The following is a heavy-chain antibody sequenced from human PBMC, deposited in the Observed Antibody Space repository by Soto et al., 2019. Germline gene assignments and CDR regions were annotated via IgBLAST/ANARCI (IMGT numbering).Heavy chain of an antibody. CDR1: GFTFSSYA. J-gene: IGHJ4*02. D-gene: IGHD3-22*01. CDR2: ISYDGSNK. CDR3: ASLPRDYYDSSLDY. Sequence: GGSLRLSCAASGFTFSSYAMHWVRQAPGKGLEWVAVISYDGSNKYYADSVKGRFTISRDNSKNTLYLQMNSLRAEDTAVYYCASLPRDYYDSSLDYWGQGTLVTVPQ. V-gene: IGHV3-30-3*01.